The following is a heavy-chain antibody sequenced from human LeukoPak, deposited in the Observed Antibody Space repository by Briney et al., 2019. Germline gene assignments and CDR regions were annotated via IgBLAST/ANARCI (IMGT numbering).Heavy chain of an antibody. D-gene: IGHD3-9*01. J-gene: IGHJ4*02. Sequence: SETLSLTCTVSGGSISSSSYYWGWIRQPPGKGLEWIGSIYYSGSTYYNPSLKSRVTISVDTSKNQFSLKLSSVSAADTAVYYCARSYYDILTGYYPFLYWGQGTLVTVSS. CDR1: GGSISSSSYY. CDR2: IYYSGST. V-gene: IGHV4-39*01. CDR3: ARSYYDILTGYYPFLY.